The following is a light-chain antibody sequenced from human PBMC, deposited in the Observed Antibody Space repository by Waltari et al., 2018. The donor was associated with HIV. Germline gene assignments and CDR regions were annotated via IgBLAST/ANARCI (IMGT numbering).Light chain of an antibody. CDR3: QQYYSYPT. Sequence: AIRLTQSPSSFSASPGDRVTITCRASQGIGNYLAWYQLKPGKAPQVLIYDASTLQTGVPSRFNGSGSGTDFTLTIICLQSEDFASYYWQQYYSYPTFGQGTKLEIK. CDR1: QGIGNY. CDR2: DAS. J-gene: IGKJ2*01. V-gene: IGKV1-8*01.